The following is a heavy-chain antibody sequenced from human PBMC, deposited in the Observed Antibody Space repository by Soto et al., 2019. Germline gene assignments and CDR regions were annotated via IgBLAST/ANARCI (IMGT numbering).Heavy chain of an antibody. Sequence: QITLKESGPTLVKPTQTLTLTCTFSGFSLSTSGVGVGWIRQPPGKALEWLALVYWDDDKRYSPSLESRLTITKDTSKNQVVLTMTNMDPVDTATYYCAHRGSGWSNFDYWGQGALFTVSS. D-gene: IGHD6-19*01. CDR1: GFSLSTSGVG. CDR3: AHRGSGWSNFDY. CDR2: VYWDDDK. J-gene: IGHJ4*02. V-gene: IGHV2-5*02.